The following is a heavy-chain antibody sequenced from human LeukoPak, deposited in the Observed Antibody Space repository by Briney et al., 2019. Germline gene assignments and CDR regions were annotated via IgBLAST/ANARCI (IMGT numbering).Heavy chain of an antibody. J-gene: IGHJ3*02. V-gene: IGHV3-64D*06. D-gene: IGHD3-3*01. CDR1: GFTFSSYA. CDR3: ARTRGEAYDFCSGYYTGRAFDI. CDR2: ISSNGGST. Sequence: GGSLRLSCSASGFTFSSYAMHWVRQASGKGLEYVSAISSNGGSTYYADSVKGRFTISRDNSKNTLYLQMSSLRAEDTAVYYCARTRGEAYDFCSGYYTGRAFDIWGQGTMVTVSS.